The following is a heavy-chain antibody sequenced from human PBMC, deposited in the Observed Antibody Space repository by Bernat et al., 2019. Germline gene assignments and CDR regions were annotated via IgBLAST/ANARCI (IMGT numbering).Heavy chain of an antibody. J-gene: IGHJ4*02. CDR1: GFTFSSTW. CDR3: STTSGLGIYNF. V-gene: IGHV3-15*07. Sequence: EVQLVESGGGLVKPGGSLRLSCGASGFTFSSTWMNWVRQAPGKGLEWVGRMKSKETTAYAAPVTGRFTISRDDSKNTLYLQMNSLKTEDTAVYYCSTTSGLGIYNFWGQGTLVTVSS. D-gene: IGHD3-10*01. CDR2: MKSKETT.